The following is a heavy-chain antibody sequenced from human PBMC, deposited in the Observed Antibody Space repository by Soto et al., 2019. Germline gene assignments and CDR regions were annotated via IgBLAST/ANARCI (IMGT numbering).Heavy chain of an antibody. J-gene: IGHJ4*02. D-gene: IGHD2-2*01. CDR1: SASITSSRHY. CDR2: MYYSGRT. CDR3: ARLGGYCSITKCYGGGDY. V-gene: IGHV4-39*01. Sequence: SETLSLTCTVSSASITSSRHYWNWIRQPPGKGLEWIGNMYYSGRTYYNLSLKSRVTISVDTSKNQLSLELSSVTAADTAMYYCARLGGYCSITKCYGGGDYWGQGTLVTVSS.